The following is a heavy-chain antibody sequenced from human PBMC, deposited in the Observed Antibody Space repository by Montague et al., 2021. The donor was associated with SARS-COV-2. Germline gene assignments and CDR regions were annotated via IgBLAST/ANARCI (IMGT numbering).Heavy chain of an antibody. CDR3: ARTLHDYIWGSYRSPYWFDP. V-gene: IGHV4-34*01. CDR2: INHSGRT. Sequence: SETLSLTCAVYGGSFSGYYWSWIRQPPGKGLEWIGEINHSGRTNYNPSLKSRVTISVDTSKNQFSLKLSSVTAADTAVYYCARTLHDYIWGSYRSPYWFDPWGQGTLVTVSS. J-gene: IGHJ5*02. D-gene: IGHD3-16*02. CDR1: GGSFSGYY.